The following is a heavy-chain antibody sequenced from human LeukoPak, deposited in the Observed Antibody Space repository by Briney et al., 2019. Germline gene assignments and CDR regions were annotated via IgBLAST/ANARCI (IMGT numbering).Heavy chain of an antibody. CDR3: ARGGWYEDY. CDR1: GGSISDHY. D-gene: IGHD6-19*01. CDR2: IYYSGST. V-gene: IGHV4-59*11. J-gene: IGHJ4*02. Sequence: PSETLSLTCAVSGGSISDHYWSWFRQPPGKGLEWIGYIYYSGSTNYNPSLKSRVTISVDTSKNQFSLKLNSVTTADTAVYYCARGGWYEDYWGQGTLVTVSS.